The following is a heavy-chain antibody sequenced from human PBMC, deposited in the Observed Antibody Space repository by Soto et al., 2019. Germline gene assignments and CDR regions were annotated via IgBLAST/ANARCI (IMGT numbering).Heavy chain of an antibody. Sequence: SETLSLTCAVYGGSFSGYYWSWIRQPPGKGLEWIGEINHSGSTNYNPSLKSRVTISVDTSKNQFSLKLSSVTAADTAVYFCAKETHGYGGNDHWGQGTLVTVSS. J-gene: IGHJ5*02. CDR2: INHSGST. D-gene: IGHD4-17*01. CDR1: GGSFSGYY. V-gene: IGHV4-34*01. CDR3: AKETHGYGGNDH.